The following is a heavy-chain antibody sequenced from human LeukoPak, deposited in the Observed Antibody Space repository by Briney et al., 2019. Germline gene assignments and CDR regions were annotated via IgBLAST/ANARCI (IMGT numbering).Heavy chain of an antibody. CDR3: ETEFWYGFDD. CDR1: GFNFRRYN. D-gene: IGHD3-3*01. Sequence: GGSLRLSCITSGFNFRRYNMAWVRQAPGKGLEWLATFAWDESAIEYADSVRGRFTISRDNAKNSVHLQMTGLRAEDTAVYFCETEFWYGFDDWGQGLLVTVSS. V-gene: IGHV3-7*01. J-gene: IGHJ4*02. CDR2: FAWDESAI.